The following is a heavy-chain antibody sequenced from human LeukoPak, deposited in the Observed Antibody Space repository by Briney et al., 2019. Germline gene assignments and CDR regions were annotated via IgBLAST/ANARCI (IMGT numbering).Heavy chain of an antibody. Sequence: GGSLRLSCAASAFTISGYAMTWVRQAPGKGLEWVSTISYSGTNAYYADSVKGRFTISRDNSKNMLYLQMNSLRAEDTALYYCAKATHGHYYYYMDVWGKGTTVTVSS. CDR2: ISYSGTNA. CDR3: AKATHGHYYYYMDV. CDR1: AFTISGYA. J-gene: IGHJ6*03. V-gene: IGHV3-23*01.